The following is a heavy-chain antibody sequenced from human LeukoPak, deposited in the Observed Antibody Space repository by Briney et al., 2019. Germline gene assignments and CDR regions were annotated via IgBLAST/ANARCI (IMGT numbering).Heavy chain of an antibody. D-gene: IGHD3-9*01. CDR1: GFTFSSYS. CDR3: ARATIFGWFDP. CDR2: ISSSSSYI. J-gene: IGHJ5*02. V-gene: IGHV3-21*01. Sequence: GGSLRLSCAASGFTFSSYSMNWVRQAPGKGLEWVSSISSSSSYIYYADSVKGRFTISRDNAKNSLYLQTNSLRAEDTAVYYCARATIFGWFDPWGQGTLVTVSS.